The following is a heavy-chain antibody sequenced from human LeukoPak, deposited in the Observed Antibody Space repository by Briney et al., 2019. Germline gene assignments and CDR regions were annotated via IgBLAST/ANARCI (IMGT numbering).Heavy chain of an antibody. CDR1: GFTFSRYW. V-gene: IGHV3-7*01. CDR3: VPGLNSWGDYDPLGA. CDR2: IKQNGSEK. Sequence: GGSLTLSCAASGFTFSRYWMRWVRQAPGKGREWVANIKQNGSEKYYVDSVKGRFTITRDNAKNSLYLQMNNMRAEDTAVYYCVPGLNSWGDYDPLGAWGEGTLVTVSS. J-gene: IGHJ5*02. D-gene: IGHD4-17*01.